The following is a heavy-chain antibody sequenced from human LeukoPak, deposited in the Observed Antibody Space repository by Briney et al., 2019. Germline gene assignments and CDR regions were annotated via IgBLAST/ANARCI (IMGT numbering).Heavy chain of an antibody. J-gene: IGHJ4*02. CDR3: ASSGYSSRIDY. D-gene: IGHD6-13*01. Sequence: KPSETLSLTCTVSGGSISSSSYYWGWIRQPPGKGLEWIGSIYYSGSTYYNPSLKSRVTISVDTSKNQFSLKLSSVTAADTAVYYCASSGYSSRIDYWGQGTLVTVSS. CDR2: IYYSGST. V-gene: IGHV4-39*07. CDR1: GGSISSSSYY.